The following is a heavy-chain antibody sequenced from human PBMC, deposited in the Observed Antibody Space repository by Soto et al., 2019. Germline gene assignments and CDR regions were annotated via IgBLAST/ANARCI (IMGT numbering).Heavy chain of an antibody. Sequence: ASVKVSCKASGYAFTTYHMHWVRQAPGQGLEWMGMIDPSDGTTTYAQKLQGRVTMTRDTAASTVYMELSSLRSEDTAVYYCARDEVPDVQNDAFDIWGQGTMVTVSS. CDR2: IDPSDGTT. V-gene: IGHV1-46*04. J-gene: IGHJ3*02. CDR1: GYAFTTYH. CDR3: ARDEVPDVQNDAFDI.